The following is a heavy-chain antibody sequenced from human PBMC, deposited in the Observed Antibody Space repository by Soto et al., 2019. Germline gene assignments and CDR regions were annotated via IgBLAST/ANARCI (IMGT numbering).Heavy chain of an antibody. D-gene: IGHD3-22*01. J-gene: IGHJ6*02. CDR3: AKDMDYYDSSGYRLGMDV. CDR1: GFTFSSYW. Sequence: HPGGSLRLSCAASGFTFSSYWMHWVRQAPGKGLVWVSRINSDGSSTSYADSVKGRFTISRDNAKNTLYLQMNSLRAEDTAVYYCAKDMDYYDSSGYRLGMDVWGQGTTVTSP. CDR2: INSDGSST. V-gene: IGHV3-74*01.